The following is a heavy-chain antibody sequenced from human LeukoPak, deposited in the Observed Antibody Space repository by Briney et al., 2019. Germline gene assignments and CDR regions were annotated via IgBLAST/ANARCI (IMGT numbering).Heavy chain of an antibody. V-gene: IGHV3-23*01. Sequence: PGGSLRLSCAASRFTFSSYAMSWVRQAPGKGLEWVSAISGSGGSTYYADSAKGRFTISRDNSKNTLYLQMNSLRAEDTAVYYCAKLTQTPNYGMDVWGQGAAVTVSS. D-gene: IGHD1-14*01. CDR3: AKLTQTPNYGMDV. CDR2: ISGSGGST. J-gene: IGHJ6*02. CDR1: RFTFSSYA.